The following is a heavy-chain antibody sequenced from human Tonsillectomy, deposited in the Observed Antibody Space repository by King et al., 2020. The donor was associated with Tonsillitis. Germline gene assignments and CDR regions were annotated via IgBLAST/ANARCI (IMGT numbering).Heavy chain of an antibody. J-gene: IGHJ4*02. CDR2: INPNSGGT. Sequence: VQLVESGAEVKKPGASVRVSCTTSGYTFIDYYIHWVRQAPGQGLEWMGWINPNSGGTNYAQKFQGRVTMTRDTSTNTAYMELSSLRSDDTAIYYCTRNSPELLWFGGEPFDYWGQGTLVTVSS. CDR1: GYTFIDYY. D-gene: IGHD3-10*01. V-gene: IGHV1-2*02. CDR3: TRNSPELLWFGGEPFDY.